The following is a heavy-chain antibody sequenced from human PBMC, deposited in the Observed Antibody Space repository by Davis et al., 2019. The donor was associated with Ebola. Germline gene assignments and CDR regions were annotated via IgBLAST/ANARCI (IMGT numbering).Heavy chain of an antibody. V-gene: IGHV3-7*01. CDR1: GCTFSSYW. CDR2: IKQEGSEK. Sequence: GESLKISCAASGCTFSSYWMSWVRQAPGKGLEWVANIKQEGSEKYYVDSVKGRFTISRDNAKNSLYLQMNSLRAEDTAVYYCARDSYYYDSSGYHRGAFDIWGQGTMVTVSS. CDR3: ARDSYYYDSSGYHRGAFDI. J-gene: IGHJ3*02. D-gene: IGHD3-22*01.